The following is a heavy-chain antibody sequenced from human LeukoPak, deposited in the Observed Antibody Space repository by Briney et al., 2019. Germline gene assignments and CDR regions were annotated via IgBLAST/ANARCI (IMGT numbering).Heavy chain of an antibody. Sequence: GASVKVSCKASGYTFTGYYMHWVRQAPGQGLEWMGWINPNSGGTNYAQKFQGRVTMTRDTSISTAYMELSRLRSDDTAVYYCARARHGLRFLEWLPWDYYYYGMDVWGQGTTVTVSS. CDR2: INPNSGGT. CDR3: ARARHGLRFLEWLPWDYYYYGMDV. CDR1: GYTFTGYY. D-gene: IGHD3-3*01. J-gene: IGHJ6*02. V-gene: IGHV1-2*02.